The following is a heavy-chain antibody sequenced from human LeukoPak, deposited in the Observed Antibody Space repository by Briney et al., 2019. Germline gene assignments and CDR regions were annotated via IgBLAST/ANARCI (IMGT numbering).Heavy chain of an antibody. J-gene: IGHJ4*02. V-gene: IGHV4-61*01. CDR3: ARVRLDYGSGSYYRSFDY. CDR1: GGSVSSGSYY. D-gene: IGHD3-10*01. CDR2: IYYSGST. Sequence: SETLSLTCTVSGGSVSSGSYYWSWIRQPPGKGLEWTGYIYYSGSTNYNASLKSRVTISVDTSKNQFSLKLSSVTAADTAVYYCARVRLDYGSGSYYRSFDYWGQGTLVTVSS.